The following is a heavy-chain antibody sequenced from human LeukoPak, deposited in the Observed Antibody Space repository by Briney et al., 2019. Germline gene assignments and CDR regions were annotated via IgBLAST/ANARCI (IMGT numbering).Heavy chain of an antibody. CDR3: AREDPTTYAFDI. J-gene: IGHJ3*02. CDR2: ISSSSSYI. V-gene: IGHV3-21*01. CDR1: GFTFSSYS. D-gene: IGHD1-14*01. Sequence: GGSLRLSCAASGFTFSSYSMNWVRQAPGKGLEWVSSISSSSSYIYYADSVKGRFTISRDNAKNSLYLQMNSLRAEDTAVYYCAREDPTTYAFDIWGQGTMVTVSS.